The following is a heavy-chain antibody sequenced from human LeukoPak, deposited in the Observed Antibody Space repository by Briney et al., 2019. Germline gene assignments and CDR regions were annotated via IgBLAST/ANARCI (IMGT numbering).Heavy chain of an antibody. CDR2: INHSGST. D-gene: IGHD6-13*01. Sequence: PSETLSLTCAVYGGSFSGYYWSWIRQPPGKGLEWIGEINHSGSTNYNPSLKSRVTISVDTSKNQFSLKLSSVTAADTAVYYCARGHAGGSSWYPIWFDPWGQGTLVTVSS. J-gene: IGHJ5*02. CDR3: ARGHAGGSSWYPIWFDP. V-gene: IGHV4-34*01. CDR1: GGSFSGYY.